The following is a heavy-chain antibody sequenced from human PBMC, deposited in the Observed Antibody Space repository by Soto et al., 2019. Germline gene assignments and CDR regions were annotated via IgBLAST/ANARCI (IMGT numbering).Heavy chain of an antibody. J-gene: IGHJ6*02. Sequence: QVQRVQSGAEVKKPGSSVKVSCKASGGTFSSYAISWVRQAPGQGLEWMGGIIPIFGTANYAQKFQGRVKITGDESMSTAYMELGSLRSEDTAVYYCARCQDRNCYYYYGMDVWGQGTTVTVSS. CDR3: ARCQDRNCYYYYGMDV. V-gene: IGHV1-69*01. CDR1: GGTFSSYA. D-gene: IGHD1-7*01. CDR2: IIPIFGTA.